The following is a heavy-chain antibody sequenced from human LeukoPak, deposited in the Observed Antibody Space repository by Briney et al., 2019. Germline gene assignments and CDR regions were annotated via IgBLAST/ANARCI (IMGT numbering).Heavy chain of an antibody. CDR3: AKGALTYYYYGMDV. J-gene: IGHJ6*02. D-gene: IGHD2/OR15-2a*01. Sequence: GGSLRLSCAASGSSFSRFWMHWVRLAPGKGLEWVSRVHSDGTTTNYADSVKGRFTISRDNVKNTLYLQMNSLRAEDTAVYYCAKGALTYYYYGMDVWGRGTTVTVSS. CDR2: VHSDGTTT. CDR1: GSSFSRFW. V-gene: IGHV3-74*01.